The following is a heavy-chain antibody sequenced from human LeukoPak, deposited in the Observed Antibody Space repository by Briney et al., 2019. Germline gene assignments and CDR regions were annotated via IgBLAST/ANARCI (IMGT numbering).Heavy chain of an antibody. CDR1: GGSLSSGDSH. D-gene: IGHD3-16*01. V-gene: IGHV4-31*03. Sequence: PSETLSLTCTVSGGSLSSGDSHWTWIRQHPGKGLEWIGNIYYSGSTYYNPSLKSRVTISLDTSKNQFSLKLSSVTAADTAVYYGTSGELWFGGAWGQGILVTVSS. CDR3: TSGELWFGGA. CDR2: IYYSGST. J-gene: IGHJ5*02.